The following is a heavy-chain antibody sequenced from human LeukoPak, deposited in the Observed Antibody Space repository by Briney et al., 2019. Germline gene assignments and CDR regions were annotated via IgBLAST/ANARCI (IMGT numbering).Heavy chain of an antibody. CDR1: GFTFSNAW. CDR2: IKSKTDGGTT. Sequence: PGGSLRLSCAASGFTFSNAWMSWVRQAPGEGLEWVGRIKSKTDGGTTDYAAPVKGRFTISRDDSKNTLYLQMNSLKTEDTAVYYCTTDPPLATIPYWGQGTLVTVSS. J-gene: IGHJ4*02. V-gene: IGHV3-15*01. CDR3: TTDPPLATIPY. D-gene: IGHD5-12*01.